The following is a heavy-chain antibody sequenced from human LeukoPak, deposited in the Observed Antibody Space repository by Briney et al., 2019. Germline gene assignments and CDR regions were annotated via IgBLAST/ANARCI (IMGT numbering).Heavy chain of an antibody. Sequence: GGSLRLSCAASGFTSSSYGMHWVRQAPGKGLEWVAFIRYDGSNKYYADSVKGRFTISRDNSKNTLYLQMNSLRAEDTAVYYCARGWQQLVRRLPRYYFDYWGQGTLVTVSS. V-gene: IGHV3-30*02. D-gene: IGHD6-13*01. J-gene: IGHJ4*02. CDR2: IRYDGSNK. CDR1: GFTSSSYG. CDR3: ARGWQQLVRRLPRYYFDY.